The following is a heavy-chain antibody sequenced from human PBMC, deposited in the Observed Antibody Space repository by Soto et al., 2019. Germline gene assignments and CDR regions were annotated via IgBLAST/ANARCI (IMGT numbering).Heavy chain of an antibody. Sequence: SEKVVSEASWYTFTSYYMLWVRQVSGQWLEWLGIILPSGGSTSYAQNFQGRVTMTRDTSTSTVYMELSSLRSEDTAVYYCASVGRITSNSEDYWGQGTLVTVSS. D-gene: IGHD3-16*01. J-gene: IGHJ4*02. V-gene: IGHV1-46*01. CDR2: ILPSGGST. CDR3: ASVGRITSNSEDY. CDR1: WYTFTSYY.